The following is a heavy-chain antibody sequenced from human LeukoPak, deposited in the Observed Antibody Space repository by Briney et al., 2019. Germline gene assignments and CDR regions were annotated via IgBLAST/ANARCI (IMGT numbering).Heavy chain of an antibody. CDR3: AWSAGHTFDP. J-gene: IGHJ5*02. CDR1: GFSVSNNY. Sequence: GGSLRLSCAASGFSVSNNYMSWVRQAPGKGLDWVSVIYRSGTTYYADSVKGRFTISRDNSKNTLYLQMNSLRAEDTAVYYCAWSAGHTFDPWGQGTLVTVSS. D-gene: IGHD1-26*01. V-gene: IGHV3-66*01. CDR2: IYRSGTT.